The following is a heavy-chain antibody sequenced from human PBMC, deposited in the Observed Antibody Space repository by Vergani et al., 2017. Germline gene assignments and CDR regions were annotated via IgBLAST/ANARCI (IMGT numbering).Heavy chain of an antibody. V-gene: IGHV1-69*04. CDR3: ARDYSEXHFAGRVGRFFDS. D-gene: IGHD2-15*01. CDR1: ENTFSSYP. Sequence: QVQLVQSGAEVKKPGSSVKVSCKASENTFSSYPFSWVRQASGQGLEWMGRIIPVVDVTNYAQKFQGRVTITANKSTYTAYMELTGLTSEDTAIYYCARDYSEXHFAGRVGRFFDSWGQGTLVTVSS. CDR2: IIPVVDVT. J-gene: IGHJ4*02.